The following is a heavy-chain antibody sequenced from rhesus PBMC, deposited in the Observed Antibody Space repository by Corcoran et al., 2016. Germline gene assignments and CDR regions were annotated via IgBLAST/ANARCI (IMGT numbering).Heavy chain of an antibody. J-gene: IGHJ4*01. CDR3: AKDRQSGAALDS. D-gene: IGHD3-34*01. CDR1: GFSVRDYG. CDR2: INFRGDRT. V-gene: IGHV3S5*01. Sequence: EIQLVETGGGLVKRGGSVRLSCAASGFSVRDYGLSWVRQAPGKGLELVSGINFRGDRTYYIDSVRGRFTVSRDNSKNTLSLQMTSLRPEDTAIYYCAKDRQSGAALDSWGQGVLVTVSS.